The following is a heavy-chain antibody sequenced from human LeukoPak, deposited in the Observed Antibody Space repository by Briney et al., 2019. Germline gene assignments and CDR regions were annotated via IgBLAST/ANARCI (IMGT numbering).Heavy chain of an antibody. CDR3: ARDGYNFGHYYYYYMDV. Sequence: GGSLRLSFAASGFTVSSYAMHGVREAPRKGVEWGAVISYDVSNKYYAGSVKGRFTISRDNSKNTLYLQMNSLRAEDTAVYYCARDGYNFGHYYYYYMDVWGKGTTVTVSS. CDR1: GFTVSSYA. V-gene: IGHV3-30*01. J-gene: IGHJ6*03. CDR2: ISYDVSNK. D-gene: IGHD5-24*01.